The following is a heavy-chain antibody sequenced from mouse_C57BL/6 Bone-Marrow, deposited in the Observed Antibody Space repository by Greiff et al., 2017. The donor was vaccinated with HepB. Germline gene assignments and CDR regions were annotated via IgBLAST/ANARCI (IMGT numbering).Heavy chain of an antibody. CDR3: TSYYYGGSYDAMDY. V-gene: IGHV14-4*01. Sequence: VQLQQSGAELVRPGASVKLSCTASGFNIKDDYMHWVKQRPGQGLEWIGWIDPENGDTEYASKFQGKSTITADTSSNTAYLQLSSLTSEDTAVYYCTSYYYGGSYDAMDYWGQGTSVTVSS. CDR1: GFNIKDDY. D-gene: IGHD1-1*01. J-gene: IGHJ4*01. CDR2: IDPENGDT.